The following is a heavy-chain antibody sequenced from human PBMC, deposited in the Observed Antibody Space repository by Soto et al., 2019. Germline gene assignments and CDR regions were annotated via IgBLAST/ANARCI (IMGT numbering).Heavy chain of an antibody. D-gene: IGHD3-10*01. J-gene: IGHJ4*02. CDR2: IYYSGST. CDR3: ARFNYGSGSYYANFDY. V-gene: IGHV4-59*08. Sequence: SETLSLTCTVSGGSISSYYWSWIRQPPGKGLKWIGYIYYSGSTNYNPSLKSRVTISVDTSKNQFSLKLSSVTAADTAVYYCARFNYGSGSYYANFDYWGQGTLVTVS. CDR1: GGSISSYY.